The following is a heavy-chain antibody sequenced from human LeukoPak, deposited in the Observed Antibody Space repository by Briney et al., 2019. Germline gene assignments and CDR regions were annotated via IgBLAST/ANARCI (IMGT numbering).Heavy chain of an antibody. CDR3: ARALRIAVARTQSYYFDY. CDR1: GYTFTSYD. Sequence: ASVKVSCKASGYTFTSYDINWVRQATGQGLEWMGWMNPNSGNTGYAQKFQGRVTMTRNTSISTAYMELSSLRSEDTAVYYCARALRIAVARTQSYYFDYWGQGTLVTVSS. CDR2: MNPNSGNT. J-gene: IGHJ4*02. V-gene: IGHV1-8*01. D-gene: IGHD6-19*01.